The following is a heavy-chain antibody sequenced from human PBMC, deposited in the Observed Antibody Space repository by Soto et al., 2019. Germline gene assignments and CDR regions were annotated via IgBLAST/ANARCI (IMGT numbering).Heavy chain of an antibody. CDR2: INPKSGNT. V-gene: IGHV1-2*02. J-gene: IGHJ3*02. CDR1: GYTFTGYY. Sequence: GASVKVSCKASGYTFTGYYMHWVRQAPGQGLEWMGWINPKSGNTKYSQKFQGRVTITRDTSASTAYMELSSLRSEDTAVYYCARARLTYDSSGYYVGGAFDIWGQGTMVTVSS. D-gene: IGHD3-22*01. CDR3: ARARLTYDSSGYYVGGAFDI.